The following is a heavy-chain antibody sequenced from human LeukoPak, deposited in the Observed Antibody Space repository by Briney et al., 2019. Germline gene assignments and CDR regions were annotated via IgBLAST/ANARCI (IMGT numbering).Heavy chain of an antibody. Sequence: SETLSLTCTVSGGSISSSSYYWSWIRQPPGKGLEWIGYIYYSGSTNYNPSLKSRVTISVDTSKNQFSLKLSSVTAADTAVYYCARLAVVPAAMETRRYYYYGMDVRGQGTTVTVSS. J-gene: IGHJ6*02. V-gene: IGHV4-61*01. CDR2: IYYSGST. D-gene: IGHD2-2*01. CDR3: ARLAVVPAAMETRRYYYYGMDV. CDR1: GGSISSSSYY.